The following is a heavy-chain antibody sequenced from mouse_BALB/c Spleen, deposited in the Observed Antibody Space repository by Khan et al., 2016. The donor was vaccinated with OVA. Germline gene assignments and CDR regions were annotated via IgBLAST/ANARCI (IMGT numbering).Heavy chain of an antibody. Sequence: QVQLQQSGAELMKPGASVKISCKTTGYTFSNYWIEWIKQRPGHGLEWIGEILPGSGNITYNEKFKGKATFTADTSSNIAYMQLNSLASEDSAVYYCARGAGTTYGMDYWGQGTSVTVSS. D-gene: IGHD4-1*01. CDR1: GYTFSNYW. V-gene: IGHV1-9*01. J-gene: IGHJ4*01. CDR2: ILPGSGNI. CDR3: ARGAGTTYGMDY.